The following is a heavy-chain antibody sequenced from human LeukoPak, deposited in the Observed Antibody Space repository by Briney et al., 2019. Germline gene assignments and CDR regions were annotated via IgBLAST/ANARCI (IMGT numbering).Heavy chain of an antibody. V-gene: IGHV1-18*01. CDR3: AREAYTTGADY. D-gene: IGHD3-16*01. CDR2: ISAYNGNA. Sequence: ASVKVSCKASGYTFTSYGVSWVGQAPGQGLEWMGWISAYNGNANYVQRLQGRVTLTTDTSTTTAYMELRSLTSDDTAVYYCAREAYTTGADYWGQGTLVTVSS. CDR1: GYTFTSYG. J-gene: IGHJ4*02.